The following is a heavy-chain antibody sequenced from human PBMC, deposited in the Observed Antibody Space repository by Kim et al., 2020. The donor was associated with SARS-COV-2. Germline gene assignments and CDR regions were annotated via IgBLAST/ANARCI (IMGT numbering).Heavy chain of an antibody. J-gene: IGHJ4*02. D-gene: IGHD3-10*01. Sequence: ADSVTGRFTISRDNSKNTLYLQMNSLRAEDTAVYYCARNPPAMVRGVVDYWGQGTLVTVSS. CDR3: ARNPPAMVRGVVDY. V-gene: IGHV3-23*03.